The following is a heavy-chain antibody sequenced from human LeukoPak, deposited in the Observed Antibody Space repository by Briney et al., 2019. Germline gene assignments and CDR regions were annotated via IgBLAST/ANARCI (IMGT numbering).Heavy chain of an antibody. CDR2: IIPIFGTA. Sequence: SVKVSCKASGGTFSSYAISWVRQAPGQGLEWMGRIIPIFGTANYAQKFQGRVTITTDESTSTAYMELSSLRSEDTAVYYCAREYYYDSSGYYYVIDYWGQGTLSPSPQ. J-gene: IGHJ4*02. D-gene: IGHD3-22*01. V-gene: IGHV1-69*05. CDR3: AREYYYDSSGYYYVIDY. CDR1: GGTFSSYA.